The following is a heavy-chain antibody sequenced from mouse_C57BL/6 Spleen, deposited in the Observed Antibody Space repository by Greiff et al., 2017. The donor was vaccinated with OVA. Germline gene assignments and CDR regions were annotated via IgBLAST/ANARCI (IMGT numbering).Heavy chain of an antibody. V-gene: IGHV1-43*01. CDR3: AREDWVDY. Sequence: EVKLQESGPELVKPGASVKISCKASGYSFTGYYMHWVKQSSEKSLEWIGEINPSTGGTSYNQKFKGKATLTVDKSSSTAYMQLKSLTSEDSAVYYCAREDWVDYWGQGTTRTVSS. J-gene: IGHJ2*01. CDR1: GYSFTGYY. D-gene: IGHD4-1*01. CDR2: INPSTGGT.